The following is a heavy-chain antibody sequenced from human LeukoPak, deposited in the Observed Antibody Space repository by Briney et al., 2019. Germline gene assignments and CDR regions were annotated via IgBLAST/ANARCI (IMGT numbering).Heavy chain of an antibody. CDR2: INSDESRT. CDR3: ARGGLTAVAGTVADY. D-gene: IGHD6-19*01. CDR1: GFTFSSYW. Sequence: GGSLRLSCAASGFTFSSYWMHWVRQAPGKGLVWVSRINSDESRTSYAGSVKGRLTISRDNAKNTLYLQMNSLRAEDTAVYFCARGGLTAVAGTVADYWGQGTLVTVSS. V-gene: IGHV3-74*01. J-gene: IGHJ4*02.